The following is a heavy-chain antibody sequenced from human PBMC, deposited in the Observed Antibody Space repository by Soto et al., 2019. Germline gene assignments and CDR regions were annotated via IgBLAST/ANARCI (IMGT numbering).Heavy chain of an antibody. CDR3: ARVPLSAAAGWESDY. V-gene: IGHV1-69*01. CDR2: IIPIFGTA. D-gene: IGHD6-13*01. CDR1: GGTFSSYA. J-gene: IGHJ4*02. Sequence: QVQLVQSGAEVKKPGSSVKVSCKASGGTFSSYAISWVRQAPGQGLEWMGGIIPIFGTANYAQKFHGRVTITADESTSTAYMELSSVRSEDTAVYYCARVPLSAAAGWESDYWGQRTLVTVSS.